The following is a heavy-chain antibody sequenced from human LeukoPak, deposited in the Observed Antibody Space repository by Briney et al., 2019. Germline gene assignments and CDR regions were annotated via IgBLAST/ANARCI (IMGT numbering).Heavy chain of an antibody. Sequence: TGGSLRLSCAASGFTFSSYAMSWVRQAPGKGLEWVSAISGSGGSTYYADSVKGRFTIFRDNSKNTLYLQMNSLRAEDTAVYYCAKDGAAYYYDTSGYYYFDYWGQGTLVTVSS. CDR3: AKDGAAYYYDTSGYYYFDY. D-gene: IGHD3-22*01. J-gene: IGHJ4*02. CDR2: ISGSGGST. CDR1: GFTFSSYA. V-gene: IGHV3-23*01.